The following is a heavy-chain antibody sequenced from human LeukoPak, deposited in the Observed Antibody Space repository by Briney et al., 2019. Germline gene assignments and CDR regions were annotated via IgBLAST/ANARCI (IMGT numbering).Heavy chain of an antibody. D-gene: IGHD3-10*01. CDR1: GFPFSSYG. CDR3: AKEVGVYGSESYYIVKYYFDY. J-gene: IGHJ4*02. Sequence: GGSLRLSCAASGFPFSSYGMHWVRQAPGKGLEWVAFMRYDGSNKYYADSVKGRFTISRDNSKNTLFLQMNSLRAEDTAVYYCAKEVGVYGSESYYIVKYYFDYWGQGTLVTVSS. CDR2: MRYDGSNK. V-gene: IGHV3-30*02.